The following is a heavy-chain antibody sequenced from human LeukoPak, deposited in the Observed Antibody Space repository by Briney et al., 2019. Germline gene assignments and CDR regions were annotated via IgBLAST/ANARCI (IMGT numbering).Heavy chain of an antibody. CDR2: IYYSGST. CDR3: ARGAAAPSR. J-gene: IGHJ4*02. D-gene: IGHD6-13*01. CDR1: GGSIGSYY. Sequence: SSETLSLTCTVSGGSIGSYYWSWIRQPPGKGLEWIGYIYYSGSTNYNPSLKSRVTISVDTSKNQFSLKLSSVTAADTAVYYCARGAAAPSRWGQGTLVTVSS. V-gene: IGHV4-59*12.